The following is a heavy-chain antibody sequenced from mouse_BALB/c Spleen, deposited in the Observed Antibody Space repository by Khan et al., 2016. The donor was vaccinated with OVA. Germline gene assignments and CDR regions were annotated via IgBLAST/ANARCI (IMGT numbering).Heavy chain of an antibody. J-gene: IGHJ3*01. CDR3: ARGYFGTYEFAY. CDR2: IFPGTGTT. D-gene: IGHD2-1*01. Sequence: QVQLQQPGAELVKPGASVKLSCKTSGYTFTSYWIQWVKQRPGQGLGWIGEIFPGTGTTYYNENFKGKATLTIDTSSSTAYMQLSSLTSECSAVYFCARGYFGTYEFAYWGQGTLVTVSA. CDR1: GYTFTSYW. V-gene: IGHV1S132*01.